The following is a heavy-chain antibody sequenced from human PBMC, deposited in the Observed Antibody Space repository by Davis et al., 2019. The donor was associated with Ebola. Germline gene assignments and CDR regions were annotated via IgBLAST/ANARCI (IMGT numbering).Heavy chain of an antibody. Sequence: ASVKVSCKASGYTFTSYAMHWVRQAPGQRLEWMGWINAGNGNTKYSQKFQGRVTITRDTSVSTAYMELSSLRSEDTAVYYCARDKLGYYYYGMDVWGQGTTVTVSS. CDR2: INAGNGNT. CDR3: ARDKLGYYYYGMDV. D-gene: IGHD7-27*01. J-gene: IGHJ6*02. V-gene: IGHV1-3*01. CDR1: GYTFTSYA.